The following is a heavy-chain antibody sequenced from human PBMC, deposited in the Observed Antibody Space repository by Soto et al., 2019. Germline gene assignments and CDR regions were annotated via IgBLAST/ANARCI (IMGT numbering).Heavy chain of an antibody. J-gene: IGHJ4*02. Sequence: GGSLRLSCAASGFTFSSYGMHWVRQAPGKGLEWVAVIWYDGSNKYYADSVKGRFTISRDNSKNTLYLQMNSLRAEDTAVYYCARDSDYGGNTQPDYWGQGTLVTVSS. D-gene: IGHD4-17*01. CDR3: ARDSDYGGNTQPDY. CDR1: GFTFSSYG. V-gene: IGHV3-33*01. CDR2: IWYDGSNK.